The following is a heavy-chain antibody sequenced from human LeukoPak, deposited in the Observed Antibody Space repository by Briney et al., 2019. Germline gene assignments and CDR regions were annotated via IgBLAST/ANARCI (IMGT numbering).Heavy chain of an antibody. J-gene: IGHJ4*02. CDR2: ISDSGAIT. CDR3: AKLRAARPGY. CDR1: GFTFSIYG. D-gene: IGHD6-6*01. Sequence: GGSLRLSCVASGFTFSIYGMNWVRQAPGKGLEWDSGISDSGAITTYAGSVKGRFTISRDNSKTTLYLQMHSLRPEDTAIYYCAKLRAARPGYWGQGTLVTVSS. V-gene: IGHV3-23*01.